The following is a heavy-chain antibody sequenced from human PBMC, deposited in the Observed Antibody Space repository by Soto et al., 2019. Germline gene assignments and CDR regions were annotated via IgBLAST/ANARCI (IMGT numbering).Heavy chain of an antibody. CDR1: GFTFSSYS. V-gene: IGHV3-21*01. D-gene: IGHD3-10*01. CDR2: ISSSSSYI. Sequence: VQLVESGGGVVQPGRSLRLSCAASGFTFSSYSMNWVRQAPGKGLEWVSSISSSSSYIYYADSVKGRFTISRDNAKNSLYLQMNSLRAEDTAVYYCARDLQRYYYGSGSYSSMDVWGQGTTVTVSS. CDR3: ARDLQRYYYGSGSYSSMDV. J-gene: IGHJ6*02.